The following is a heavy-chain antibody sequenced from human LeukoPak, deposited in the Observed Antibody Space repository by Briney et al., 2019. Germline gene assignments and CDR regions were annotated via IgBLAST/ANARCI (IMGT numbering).Heavy chain of an antibody. CDR2: INPNSGGT. CDR1: GYTFTGYY. D-gene: IGHD3-3*01. J-gene: IGHJ6*02. Sequence: GASVKVSCKASGYTFTGYYMHWVRQAPGQGLEWMGWINPNSGGTNYAQKFQGRVTMTRDTSISTAYMELSRLRSDDTAVYYCARDHPRAMFGVVISYGMVVWGQGTTVTVSS. V-gene: IGHV1-2*02. CDR3: ARDHPRAMFGVVISYGMVV.